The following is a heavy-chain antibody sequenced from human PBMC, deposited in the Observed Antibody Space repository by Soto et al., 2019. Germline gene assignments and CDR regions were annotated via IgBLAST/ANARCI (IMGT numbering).Heavy chain of an antibody. CDR3: AGEAVSGRTGFDY. CDR2: VNAYNGNT. J-gene: IGHJ4*02. Sequence: QVQLVQSGAEVKKPGASVKVSCKASGYTFTSYGISWVRQAPGQGLEWMGWVNAYNGNTNYAQKFQGRVTMTTVTSTSTAYMGLRSLRSDDTAVDYCAGEAVSGRTGFDYWGQGTLVTVSS. CDR1: GYTFTSYG. V-gene: IGHV1-18*01. D-gene: IGHD6-19*01.